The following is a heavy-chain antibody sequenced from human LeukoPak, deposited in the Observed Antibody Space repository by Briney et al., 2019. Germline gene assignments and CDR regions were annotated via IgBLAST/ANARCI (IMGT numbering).Heavy chain of an antibody. CDR3: ARKDGYLHFDF. V-gene: IGHV4-39*07. D-gene: IGHD5-24*01. J-gene: IGHJ4*02. CDR2: IYYDGST. CDR1: GGSISTSTYY. Sequence: SETLSLTCTVSGGSISTSTYYWGWIRQPPGKGLEWIGSIYYDGSTYYNPSLKSRVTISVDTSKNQFSLKLSSVTAADTAVYYCARKDGYLHFDFWGQGNLVTVSS.